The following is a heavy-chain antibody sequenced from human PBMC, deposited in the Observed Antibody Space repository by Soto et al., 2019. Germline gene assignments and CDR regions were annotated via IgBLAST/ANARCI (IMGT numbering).Heavy chain of an antibody. CDR3: AREMPRKDWEGCCSDP. V-gene: IGHV1-69*01. Sequence: QVQLVQSGAEVKKPGSSVKVSCKASGGTFSSYAISWVRQAPGQGLEWMGGIIPIFGTANYAQKFQGRVTITADESTSRVYMERSSLRSEDTAVYYCAREMPRKDWEGCCSDPWRQGTLVTVSS. CDR2: IIPIFGTA. D-gene: IGHD1-26*01. CDR1: GGTFSSYA. J-gene: IGHJ5*02.